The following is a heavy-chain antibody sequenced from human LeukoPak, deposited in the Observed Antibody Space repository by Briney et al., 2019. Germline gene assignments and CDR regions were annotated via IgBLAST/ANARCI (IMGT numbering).Heavy chain of an antibody. V-gene: IGHV3-20*04. CDR3: ARDRFRVVATIFDY. CDR1: GFTFDDYG. D-gene: IGHD5-12*01. J-gene: IGHJ4*02. Sequence: RSGGSLRLSCAASGFTFDDYGMSWVRQAPGKGLEWVSGINWNGGSTGYADSMKGRFTISRDNAKNSLYLQMNSLRAEDTALYYCARDRFRVVATIFDYWGQGTLVTVSS. CDR2: INWNGGST.